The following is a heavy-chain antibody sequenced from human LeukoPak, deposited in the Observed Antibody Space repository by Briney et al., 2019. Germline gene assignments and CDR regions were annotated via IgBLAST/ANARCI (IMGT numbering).Heavy chain of an antibody. CDR3: VRGVNGWFDR. J-gene: IGHJ5*02. D-gene: IGHD3-10*01. CDR1: GFTFSSYW. V-gene: IGHV3-21*01. Sequence: TSGGSLRLSCAASGFTFSSYWMSWVRQAPGKGLEWVSSISSSSSYIYYADSVKGRFTISRDNAKNSLYLQMNSLRAEDTAVYFAVRGVNGWFDRWGQGTLVTVSS. CDR2: ISSSSSYI.